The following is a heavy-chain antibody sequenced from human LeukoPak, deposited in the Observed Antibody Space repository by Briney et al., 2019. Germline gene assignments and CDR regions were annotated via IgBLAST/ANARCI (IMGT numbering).Heavy chain of an antibody. Sequence: KPSETLSLTCAVYGGSFSGYYWSWIRQPPGKGLEWIGEINHSGSTNYNPSLKSRVTISVDTSKNQFSLKLSSVTAADTAVYYCARERPHPLLYYYYMDVWGKGTTVTVSS. J-gene: IGHJ6*03. V-gene: IGHV4-34*01. CDR3: ARERPHPLLYYYYMDV. CDR1: GGSFSGYY. CDR2: INHSGST. D-gene: IGHD1-26*01.